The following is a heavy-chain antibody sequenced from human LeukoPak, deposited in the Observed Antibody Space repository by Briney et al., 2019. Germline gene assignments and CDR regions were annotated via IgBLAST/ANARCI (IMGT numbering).Heavy chain of an antibody. CDR3: ARLWSDSAY. D-gene: IGHD3-3*01. Sequence: ASVKVSCKASGYTFTTYGITWVRQAPGQGLEWMGWISGDNGNTKNAQTLQDRLTLTKDTYTNTAYMELRSLRSDDTAVHYCARLWSDSAYWGQGTLVTVSS. V-gene: IGHV1-18*01. J-gene: IGHJ4*02. CDR2: ISGDNGNT. CDR1: GYTFTTYG.